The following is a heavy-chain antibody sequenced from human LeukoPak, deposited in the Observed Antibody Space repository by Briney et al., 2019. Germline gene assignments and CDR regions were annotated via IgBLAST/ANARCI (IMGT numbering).Heavy chain of an antibody. Sequence: SETLSLTCTVSGGSISSGSYYWSWIRQPAGKGLEWIGRIYTSGSTNYNPSLKSRVTISVDTSKNQFSLKLSSVTAADTAVYYCAREVKGYYDSSGSENFDYRGQGTLVTVSS. CDR1: GGSISSGSYY. CDR2: IYTSGST. J-gene: IGHJ4*02. CDR3: AREVKGYYDSSGSENFDY. V-gene: IGHV4-61*02. D-gene: IGHD3-22*01.